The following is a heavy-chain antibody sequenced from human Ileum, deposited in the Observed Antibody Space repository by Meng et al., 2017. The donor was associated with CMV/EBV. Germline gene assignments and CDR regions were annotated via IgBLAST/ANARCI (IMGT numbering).Heavy chain of an antibody. V-gene: IGHV3-15*01. J-gene: IGHJ4*02. CDR1: GFNVRGAR. CDR3: TKGGPLGSYFDH. Sequence: FGFNVRGARRTWGPQAPGKGLGWVGSIKSKGAGETIDYAAPVQGRFTISRDDSKNILSLQMNSLKSEDTAVYYCTKGGPLGSYFDHWGQGALVTVSS. D-gene: IGHD1-26*01. CDR2: IKSKGAGETI.